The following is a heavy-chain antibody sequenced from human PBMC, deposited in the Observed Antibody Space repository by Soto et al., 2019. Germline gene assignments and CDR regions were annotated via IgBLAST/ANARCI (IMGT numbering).Heavy chain of an antibody. J-gene: IGHJ6*02. CDR2: IYSGGST. Sequence: SETLSLACAVSGCAISGRSNYWGWIRQPPGKGLEYIGSIYSGGSTYYNPSLKSRVTISVDTSKNQFSLKLSSVTAADTAVYYCARPSGAAAGDYYYYGMDVWGQGTTVTVSS. V-gene: IGHV4-39*01. D-gene: IGHD6-13*01. CDR1: GCAISGRSNY. CDR3: ARPSGAAAGDYYYYGMDV.